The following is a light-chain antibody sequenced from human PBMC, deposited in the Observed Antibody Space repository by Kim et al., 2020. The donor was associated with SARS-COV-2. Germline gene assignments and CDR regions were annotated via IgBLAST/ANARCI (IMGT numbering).Light chain of an antibody. V-gene: IGLV3-1*01. CDR3: QAWDSSTVI. Sequence: SYELTQPPSVSVSPGQTVNITCSGDRLGDKFAAWYQQKAGQSPRFVIYQNAKRPSGIPERISGSNSGNTATLTISGTQAMDEADYYCQAWDSSTVIFGGGTKLTVL. J-gene: IGLJ2*01. CDR2: QNA. CDR1: RLGDKF.